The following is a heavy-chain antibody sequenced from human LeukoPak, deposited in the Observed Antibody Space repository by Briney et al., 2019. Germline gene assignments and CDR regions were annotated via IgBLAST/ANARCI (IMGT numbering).Heavy chain of an antibody. J-gene: IGHJ3*02. CDR3: ARGRIVEIGDAFDI. D-gene: IGHD1-26*01. Sequence: SETLSLTCAVYGGSFSGYYWSWIRQPPGKGLEWIGEINHSGSTNYNPSLKSRVTISVDTSKNQFSLKLSSVTAADTAVYYCARGRIVEIGDAFDIWGQGTMVTVSS. V-gene: IGHV4-34*01. CDR1: GGSFSGYY. CDR2: INHSGST.